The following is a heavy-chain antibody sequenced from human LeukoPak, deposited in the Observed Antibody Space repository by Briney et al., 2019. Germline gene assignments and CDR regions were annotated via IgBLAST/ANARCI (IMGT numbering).Heavy chain of an antibody. V-gene: IGHV4-4*07. CDR1: GGSISSYY. CDR3: AQGRGDTMILV. Sequence: KSSETLSLTCTVSGGSISSYYWNWIRQPAGKGLEWIGRFYTGGNSNNNPSLKSRVTMSVDTSKNQFSLELTSVTAADTAVYYWAQGRGDTMILVWGQGTLVTVSS. CDR2: FYTGGNS. J-gene: IGHJ4*02. D-gene: IGHD3-22*01.